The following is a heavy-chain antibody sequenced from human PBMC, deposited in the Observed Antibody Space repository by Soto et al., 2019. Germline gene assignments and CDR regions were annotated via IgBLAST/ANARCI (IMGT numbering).Heavy chain of an antibody. V-gene: IGHV2-5*02. CDR2: IYWDGDK. J-gene: IGHJ4*02. CDR1: GFSLSTSGVG. CDR3: VRLLWFGELT. D-gene: IGHD3-10*01. Sequence: QITLKESGPTLVKPTQTLTLTCTISGFSLSTSGVGVGWIRQPPGKALDWLALIYWDGDKRYSPSLKSRLTSTEDTSKNQVVLTMTNMDPVDTATYYCVRLLWFGELTWGQGPVVTVSS.